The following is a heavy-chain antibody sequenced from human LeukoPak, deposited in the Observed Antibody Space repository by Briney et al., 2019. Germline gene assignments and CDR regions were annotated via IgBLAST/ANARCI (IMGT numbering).Heavy chain of an antibody. D-gene: IGHD5-18*01. J-gene: IGHJ2*01. Sequence: SETLSLTCTVSGGSISSYYWSWIRQPPGKGLEWIGYIYYSGSTNYNPSLKSRVTISVDTSKNQFSLKLSSVTAADTAAYYCARGPSEYYSYGKKADWYFDLWGRGTLVTVSS. CDR2: IYYSGST. V-gene: IGHV4-59*01. CDR3: ARGPSEYYSYGKKADWYFDL. CDR1: GGSISSYY.